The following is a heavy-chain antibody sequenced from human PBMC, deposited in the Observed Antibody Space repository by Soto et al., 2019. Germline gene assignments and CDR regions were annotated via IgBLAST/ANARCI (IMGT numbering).Heavy chain of an antibody. D-gene: IGHD2-15*01. CDR3: AKGVVVAATCFQH. J-gene: IGHJ1*01. V-gene: IGHV3-7*02. CDR1: GFTFSSYS. Sequence: PGGSLRLSCAASGFTFSSYSMNWVRQAPGKGLEWVANIKQDGSEKYYVDSVKGRFTISRDNAKNSLYLQMNSLRAEDTAVYYCAKGVVVAATCFQHWGQGTLVTVSS. CDR2: IKQDGSEK.